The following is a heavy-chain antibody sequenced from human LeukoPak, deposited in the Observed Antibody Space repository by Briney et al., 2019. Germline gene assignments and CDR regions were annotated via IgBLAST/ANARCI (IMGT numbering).Heavy chain of an antibody. D-gene: IGHD3-16*02. J-gene: IGHJ4*02. V-gene: IGHV3-7*05. CDR1: GFTFSSYW. Sequence: GGSLRLSCAASGFTFSSYWMSWVRQAPGKGLEWVANIKQDGSEKYYVDSVKGRFTISRDNAENSLYLQVNSLRADDTAVYYCVRARGGYRFDYWGQGTLVTVSS. CDR3: VRARGGYRFDY. CDR2: IKQDGSEK.